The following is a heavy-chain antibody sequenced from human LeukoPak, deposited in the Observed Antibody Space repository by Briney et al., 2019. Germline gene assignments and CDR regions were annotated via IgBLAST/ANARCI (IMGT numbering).Heavy chain of an antibody. Sequence: SETLSLTCVVYGGSFSGYFWSWIRQPPGKGLEWIGEITPSGSTNYSPSLKSRVTISIDTSKKKLSLRLTSVTAADSAVYYCASSFYYDSRDYWGQGTLVTVSS. CDR3: ASSFYYDSRDY. V-gene: IGHV4-34*01. J-gene: IGHJ4*02. D-gene: IGHD3-22*01. CDR2: ITPSGST. CDR1: GGSFSGYF.